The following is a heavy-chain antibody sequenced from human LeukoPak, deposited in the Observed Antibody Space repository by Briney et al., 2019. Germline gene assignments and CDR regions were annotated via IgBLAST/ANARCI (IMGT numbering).Heavy chain of an antibody. D-gene: IGHD6-13*01. Sequence: GGSLRLSCAASGFTFDDYAMHWVRQAPGKGLEWVSLISGDGGSTYYADSVKGRFTISRDNSKNSLYLQMNSLRTEDTALYYCAKDISGSWYSYYYYGMDVWGQGTTVTVSS. V-gene: IGHV3-43*02. CDR2: ISGDGGST. CDR3: AKDISGSWYSYYYYGMDV. CDR1: GFTFDDYA. J-gene: IGHJ6*02.